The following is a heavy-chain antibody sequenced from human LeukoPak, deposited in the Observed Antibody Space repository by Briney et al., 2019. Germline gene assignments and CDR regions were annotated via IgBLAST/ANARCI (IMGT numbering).Heavy chain of an antibody. D-gene: IGHD4-11*01. Sequence: PSETLSLTCTVSGGSISSGSYYWSWIRQPAGKGLEWIGRIYTSGSTNYNHSLKSRVTISVDTSKNQFSLKLSSVTAADTAVYYCARASRPPSTVTIYYYYYMDVWGKGTTVTVSS. CDR3: ARASRPPSTVTIYYYYYMDV. CDR2: IYTSGST. CDR1: GGSISSGSYY. V-gene: IGHV4-61*02. J-gene: IGHJ6*03.